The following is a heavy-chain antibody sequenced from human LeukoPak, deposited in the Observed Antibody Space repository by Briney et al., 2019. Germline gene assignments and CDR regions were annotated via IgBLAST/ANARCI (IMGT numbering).Heavy chain of an antibody. V-gene: IGHV3-53*01. CDR3: AREPGTDYRKYYFDY. Sequence: GGSLRLSCAASGFTVSSYYMSWVRQAPDMGLEWVSVLYNGGTTYYADSVKGRFTISRDNSKNTVYLQMDSLRAEDTAAYYCAREPGTDYRKYYFDYWGQGTLVTVSS. J-gene: IGHJ4*02. D-gene: IGHD3/OR15-3a*01. CDR2: LYNGGTT. CDR1: GFTVSSYY.